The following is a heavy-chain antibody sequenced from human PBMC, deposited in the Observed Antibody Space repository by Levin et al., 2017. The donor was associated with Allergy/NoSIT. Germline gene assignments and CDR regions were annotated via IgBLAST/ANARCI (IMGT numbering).Heavy chain of an antibody. V-gene: IGHV1-46*01. Sequence: ASVKVCCKASGYTFTSYYLHWVRQAPGQGLEWMGIIDPNGGSTTYAQKFQGRVTMTRDTSTSTVYMELTSLRSEDTAIYYCARGGCSGGNCYSAAHYYYGVDVWGQGTTVTVSS. CDR1: GYTFTSYY. J-gene: IGHJ6*02. CDR3: ARGGCSGGNCYSAAHYYYGVDV. D-gene: IGHD2-15*01. CDR2: IDPNGGST.